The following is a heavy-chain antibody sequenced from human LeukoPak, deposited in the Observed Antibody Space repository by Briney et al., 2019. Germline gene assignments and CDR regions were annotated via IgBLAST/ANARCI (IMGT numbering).Heavy chain of an antibody. CDR1: GGSFSGYY. CDR3: ARAWDGYGSLDY. Sequence: SETLSLTCAVYGGSFSGYYWSWIRQPPGKGLEWIGEINHSGSTNYNPSLKSRVTISVDTSKNQFSLKLSSVTAADTAVYYCARAWDGYGSLDYWGQGTLVTASS. CDR2: INHSGST. D-gene: IGHD5-24*01. V-gene: IGHV4-34*01. J-gene: IGHJ4*02.